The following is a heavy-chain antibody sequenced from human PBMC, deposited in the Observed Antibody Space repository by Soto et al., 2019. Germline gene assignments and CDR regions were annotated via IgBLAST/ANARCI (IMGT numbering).Heavy chain of an antibody. V-gene: IGHV1-69*12. D-gene: IGHD5-12*01. CDR3: AVGSVDIVPTGMKPFDP. Sequence: QVQLVQSGAEVKKPGSSVKVSCKASGGTFSNYAISWVRQAPGQGLEWMGGIIPIFGTANYAQKFQGRVTITADESTSTAYMELSSLRSEDTAIYYCAVGSVDIVPTGMKPFDPWGQGTLVNVSS. J-gene: IGHJ5*02. CDR1: GGTFSNYA. CDR2: IIPIFGTA.